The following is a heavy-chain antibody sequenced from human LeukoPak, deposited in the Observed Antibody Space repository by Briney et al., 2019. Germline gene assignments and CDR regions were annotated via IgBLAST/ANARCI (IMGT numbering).Heavy chain of an antibody. CDR3: ARRRGATRQNYCMDV. CDR2: ISAYNGNT. D-gene: IGHD3-10*01. J-gene: IGHJ6*03. CDR1: GYTFTSYG. V-gene: IGHV1-18*01. Sequence: ASVKVSCKASGYTFTSYGISWVRQAPGQGLEWMGWISAYNGNTNYAQKLQGRVTMTTDTSTSTAYMELRSLRSDDTAVYYCARRRGATRQNYCMDVWGKGTTVTVSS.